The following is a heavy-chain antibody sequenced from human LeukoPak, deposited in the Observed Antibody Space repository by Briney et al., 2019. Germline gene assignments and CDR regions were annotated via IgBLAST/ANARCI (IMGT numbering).Heavy chain of an antibody. CDR3: TTDSGEWELLTYYFDY. V-gene: IGHV3-15*01. J-gene: IGHJ4*02. D-gene: IGHD1-26*01. CDR1: GFTFSNAW. CDR2: IKSKTDGGTT. Sequence: TPGGSLRLPCAASGFTFSNAWMTWVRQAPGKGLEWIGRIKSKTDGGTTDYAAPVKGRFTISRDDSKNTLYLQMNSLKTEDTAVYYCTTDSGEWELLTYYFDYWGQGTLVTVSS.